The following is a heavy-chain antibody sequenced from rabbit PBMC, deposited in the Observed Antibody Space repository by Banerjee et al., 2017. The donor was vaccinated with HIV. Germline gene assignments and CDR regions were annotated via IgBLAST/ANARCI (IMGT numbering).Heavy chain of an antibody. CDR3: ARDRDTGTVYYFDL. V-gene: IGHV1S45*01. CDR2: IATGSGNT. Sequence: QEQLEESGGDLVKPEGSLTLTCTASGFSFTNKYVMCWVRQAPGKGLQWIACIATGSGNTYYASWAKGRFTISKTSSTTVTLQMTSLTAADTATYFCARDRDTGTVYYFDLWGPGTLVTVS. D-gene: IGHD7-1*01. CDR1: GFSFTNKYV. J-gene: IGHJ4*01.